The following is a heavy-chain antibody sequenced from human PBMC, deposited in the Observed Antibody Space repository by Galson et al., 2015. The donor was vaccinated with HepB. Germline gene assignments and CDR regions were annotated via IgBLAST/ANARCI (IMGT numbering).Heavy chain of an antibody. CDR2: VGSRGDLT. CDR1: GFTFDNYA. D-gene: IGHD3-16*01. CDR3: VFGYFFDH. Sequence: SLRLSCAASGFTFDNYAMSWVRQALGKGLEWVSTVGSRGDLTFYADSVKDRFTISRDNSKNTLSLQVNSLRAEDTAVYFCVFGYFFDHWGQGTLVTVSS. J-gene: IGHJ4*02. V-gene: IGHV3-23*01.